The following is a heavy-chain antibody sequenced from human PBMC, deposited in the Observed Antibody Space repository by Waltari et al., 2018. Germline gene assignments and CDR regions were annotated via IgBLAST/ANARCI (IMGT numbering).Heavy chain of an antibody. Sequence: EVQLVESGGGLLQPGGSLRLSCAASGFTLSRAWIHGVRQPPGKGLVWVSRINPDGRTTNYADSVRGRFTISRDNAQNTVYLEMNSLRAEDTAVYFCTRGGNYYFDYWGRGTLVTVSS. CDR3: TRGGNYYFDY. V-gene: IGHV3-74*01. CDR2: INPDGRTT. J-gene: IGHJ4*02. D-gene: IGHD5-12*01. CDR1: GFTLSRAW.